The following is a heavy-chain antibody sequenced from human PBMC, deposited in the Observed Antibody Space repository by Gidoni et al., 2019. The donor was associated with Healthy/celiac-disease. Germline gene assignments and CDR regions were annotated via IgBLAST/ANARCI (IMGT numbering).Heavy chain of an antibody. Sequence: QMQLVQSGPEVKKPGTSVKVSCKASGFTFTSSAVQWVRQARGQRLEWIGWIVVGSGNTNYAQKFQERVTITRDMSTSTAYMELSSLRSEDTAVYYCAADFGGYDFWSGDHIPKNWFDPWGQGTLVTVSS. J-gene: IGHJ5*02. V-gene: IGHV1-58*01. CDR2: IVVGSGNT. CDR1: GFTFTSSA. D-gene: IGHD3-3*01. CDR3: AADFGGYDFWSGDHIPKNWFDP.